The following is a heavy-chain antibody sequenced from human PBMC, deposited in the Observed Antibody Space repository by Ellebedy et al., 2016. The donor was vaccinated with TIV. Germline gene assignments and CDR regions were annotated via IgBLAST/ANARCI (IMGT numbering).Heavy chain of an antibody. CDR3: AKGGGYGDYLLDY. CDR1: GFTFSSYA. V-gene: IGHV3-7*01. D-gene: IGHD4-17*01. J-gene: IGHJ4*02. CDR2: IKQDGSEK. Sequence: GGSLRLSCAASGFTFSSYAMHWVRQAPGKGLEWVANIKQDGSEKYYVDSVKGRFTISRDNAKNSLYLQMNSLTDEDTAVYYCAKGGGYGDYLLDYWGQGTLVTVSS.